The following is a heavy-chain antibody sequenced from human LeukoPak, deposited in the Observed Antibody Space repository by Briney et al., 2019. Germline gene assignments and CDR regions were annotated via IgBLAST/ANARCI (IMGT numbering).Heavy chain of an antibody. Sequence: PSETLSLTCAVYGESFSGYYWSWIRQPPGKGLEWIGEINHSGSTNYNPSLKSRVTISVDTSKNQFSLKLSSLTAADTAVYYCASPNSSGWAPYGYWGQGTLVTVSS. CDR1: GESFSGYY. J-gene: IGHJ4*02. D-gene: IGHD6-19*01. V-gene: IGHV4-34*01. CDR3: ASPNSSGWAPYGY. CDR2: INHSGST.